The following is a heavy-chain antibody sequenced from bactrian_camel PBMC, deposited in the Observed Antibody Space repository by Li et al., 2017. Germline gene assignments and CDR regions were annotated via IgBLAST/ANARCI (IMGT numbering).Heavy chain of an antibody. CDR2: IYSDGSNT. CDR1: GFTFSSYG. J-gene: IGHJ4*01. D-gene: IGHD6*01. V-gene: IGHV3S6*01. Sequence: HVQLVESGGGLVQPGGSLRLSCAASGFTFSSYGMSWVRQAPGKGLEWVSGIYSDGSNTYYADSVKGRFTISQDNAENMVHLQMTSLKPDDTGVYYCAVKKRPCTEYVCSNWFDEYNTLGPGTQVTVS. CDR3: AVKKRPCTEYVCSNWFDEYNT.